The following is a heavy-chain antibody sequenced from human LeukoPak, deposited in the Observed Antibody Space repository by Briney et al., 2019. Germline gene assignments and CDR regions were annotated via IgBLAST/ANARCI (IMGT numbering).Heavy chain of an antibody. CDR3: TTDHSDRIRGVVEN. V-gene: IGHV3-21*01. D-gene: IGHD3-10*01. CDR2: ISRTSASI. J-gene: IGHJ4*02. CDR1: GFTFSLYS. Sequence: GGSLRLSCSASGFTFSLYSMNWVRQAPGKGLEWVSSISRTSASIYYAESVKGRISVSRDNAKNSVFLQMNSLRVEDTAMYYCTTDHSDRIRGVVENWGPGTLVTVSS.